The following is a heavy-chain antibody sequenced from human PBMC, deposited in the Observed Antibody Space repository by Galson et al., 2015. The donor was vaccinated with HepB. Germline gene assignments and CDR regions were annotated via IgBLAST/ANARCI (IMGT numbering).Heavy chain of an antibody. V-gene: IGHV1-2*02. CDR2: ISPYNGVA. CDR1: GYTFTRYY. D-gene: IGHD3-22*01. J-gene: IGHJ4*02. CDR3: ARDSHDYYDSSDYYPSLLEF. Sequence: SVKVSCKASGYTFTRYYIHWVRQTPGQGLEWMGWISPYNGVARYPQKFQGRVTMTKDTSITTAYLELNRLTSDDTAVYYCARDSHDYYDSSDYYPSLLEFWGKGTLVTVSS.